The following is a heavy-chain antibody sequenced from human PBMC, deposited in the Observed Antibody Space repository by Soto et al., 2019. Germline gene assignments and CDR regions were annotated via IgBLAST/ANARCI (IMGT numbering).Heavy chain of an antibody. CDR1: GFTFSSYA. J-gene: IGHJ6*02. V-gene: IGHV3-23*01. D-gene: IGHD3-3*01. CDR2: ISGSGGST. CDR3: VKDGRRITIFGVPKGVSGMDV. Sequence: PGGSLRLSCAASGFTFSSYAMSWVRQAPGKGLEWVSAISGSGGSTYYADSVKGRFTISRDNSKNTLYLQMSSLRAEDTAVYYCVKDGRRITIFGVPKGVSGMDVWGQGTTVTVSS.